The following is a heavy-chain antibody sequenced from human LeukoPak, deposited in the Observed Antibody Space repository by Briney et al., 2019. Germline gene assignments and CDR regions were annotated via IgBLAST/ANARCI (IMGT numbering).Heavy chain of an antibody. Sequence: SETLSLTCAVYGGSFGGYYWSWIRQPPGKGLEWIGEINHSGSTNYNPSLKSRVTISVDTSKNQFSLKLSSVTAADTAVYYCARYSSSEYFDYWGQGTLVTVSS. D-gene: IGHD6-13*01. CDR1: GGSFGGYY. CDR2: INHSGST. V-gene: IGHV4-34*01. CDR3: ARYSSSEYFDY. J-gene: IGHJ4*02.